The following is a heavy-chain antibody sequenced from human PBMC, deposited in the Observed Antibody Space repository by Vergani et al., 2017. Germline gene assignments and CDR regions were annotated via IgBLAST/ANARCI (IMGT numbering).Heavy chain of an antibody. CDR2: INNNGGST. D-gene: IGHD2-2*01. Sequence: QLLESGGGLIQPGGSLRLSCAASGFTFNSYAMTWVRQAPGKGLEWVSGINNNGGSTYYADSVKGRFTISRDNSKNTLYLQMTDLRAEDTATYYCANVCGSTIWPYGGGAFEVWGHGTMVTVSS. J-gene: IGHJ3*01. CDR3: ANVCGSTIWPYGGGAFEV. CDR1: GFTFNSYA. V-gene: IGHV3-23*01.